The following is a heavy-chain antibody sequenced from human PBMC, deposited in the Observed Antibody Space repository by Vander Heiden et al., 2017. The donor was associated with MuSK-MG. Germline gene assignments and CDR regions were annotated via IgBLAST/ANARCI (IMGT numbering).Heavy chain of an antibody. CDR1: GFTFSSYA. D-gene: IGHD3-22*01. CDR3: ARGKYYYDSSGYYDPDY. V-gene: IGHV3-30-3*01. Sequence: QVQLVESGGDVVQPGRSLRLSCAASGFTFSSYARHWVRQAPGKGLEWVAVISYDGSNKYYADSVKGRFTISRDNSKNTLYLQMNSLRAEDTAVYYCARGKYYYDSSGYYDPDYWGHGTLVTDSS. CDR2: ISYDGSNK. J-gene: IGHJ4*01.